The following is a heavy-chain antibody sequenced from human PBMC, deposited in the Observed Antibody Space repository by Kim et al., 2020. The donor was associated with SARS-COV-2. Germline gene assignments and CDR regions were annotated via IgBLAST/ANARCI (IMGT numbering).Heavy chain of an antibody. D-gene: IGHD1-26*01. J-gene: IGHJ3*02. CDR3: VGSQSHDAFDI. CDR2: T. Sequence: TYYNPSLKSRVTISVDTSKNQFSLKLSSVTAADTAVYYCVGSQSHDAFDIWGQGTMVTVSS. V-gene: IGHV4-39*01.